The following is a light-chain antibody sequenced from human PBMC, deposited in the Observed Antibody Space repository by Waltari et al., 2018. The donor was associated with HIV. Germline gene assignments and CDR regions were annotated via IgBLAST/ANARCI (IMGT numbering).Light chain of an antibody. CDR2: DNN. Sequence: QSVLTQPPSVSAAPGQKVTISCSGSSSNFGNSFVSWYQHLPGAAPKLLIYDNNKRPSGISDRFSGSKSGTSATLAITGLQTGDEADYYCGTRDSSLGAGVFGGGTRLTVL. J-gene: IGLJ3*02. CDR3: GTRDSSLGAGV. V-gene: IGLV1-51*01. CDR1: SSNFGNSF.